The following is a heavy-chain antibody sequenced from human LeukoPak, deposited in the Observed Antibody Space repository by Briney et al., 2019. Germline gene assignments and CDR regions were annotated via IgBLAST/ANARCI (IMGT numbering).Heavy chain of an antibody. CDR2: IYTSGST. V-gene: IGHV4-61*02. CDR3: ARETYSSSWSFDY. J-gene: IGHJ4*02. D-gene: IGHD6-13*01. CDR1: GGSISSGSYY. Sequence: SQTLSLTCTVSGGSISSGSYYWSWIRQPAGKGLEWIGRIYTSGSTYYNPSLKSRVTISVDTSKNQFSLKLSSVTAADTAVYYCARETYSSSWSFDYWGQGTLVTVSS.